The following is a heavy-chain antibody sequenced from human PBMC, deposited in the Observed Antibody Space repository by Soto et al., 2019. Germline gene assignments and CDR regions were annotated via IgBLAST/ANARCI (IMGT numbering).Heavy chain of an antibody. CDR2: SYHSGST. CDR1: GGSISSGGNS. Sequence: PSETLSLTCAVSGGSISSGGNSWSWIRQPPGKGLDWIGYSYHSGSTYYNPSLKSRVTISVDRPKNQFSLKLSPVTAADRVVYYCGRVPGPWGKGTRVTFSS. V-gene: IGHV4-30-2*01. CDR3: GRVPGP. J-gene: IGHJ5*02.